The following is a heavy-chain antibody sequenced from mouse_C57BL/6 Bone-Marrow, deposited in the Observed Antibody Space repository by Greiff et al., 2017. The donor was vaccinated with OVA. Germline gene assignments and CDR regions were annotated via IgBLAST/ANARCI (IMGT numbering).Heavy chain of an antibody. V-gene: IGHV2-2*01. CDR3: ARKENPLGTMDY. J-gene: IGHJ4*01. CDR1: GFSLSNYG. CDR2: IWSGGIT. Sequence: VKLQESGPGLVQPSQSLSITCTVSGFSLSNYGVHWVRQSPGKGLEWLGVIWSGGITDCNAAFVSRLNISRDNSKSQVFFKMSSLHADDTAIYYCARKENPLGTMDYWGQGTSVTVSS.